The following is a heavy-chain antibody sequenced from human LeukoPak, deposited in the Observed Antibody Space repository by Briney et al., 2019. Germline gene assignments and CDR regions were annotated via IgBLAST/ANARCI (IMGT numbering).Heavy chain of an antibody. CDR2: MNPNSGNT. V-gene: IGHV1-8*01. J-gene: IGHJ4*02. Sequence: ASVKVSCKPSGYTFTNYDINWVRRATGQGLEWMGWMNPNSGNTGYAQKFQGRVTMTRSTSISTAYMELSSLTSEDTAVYYCARVSLGYCSGGTCYFQDHWGQGTLVTVSS. CDR1: GYTFTNYD. CDR3: ARVSLGYCSGGTCYFQDH. D-gene: IGHD2-15*01.